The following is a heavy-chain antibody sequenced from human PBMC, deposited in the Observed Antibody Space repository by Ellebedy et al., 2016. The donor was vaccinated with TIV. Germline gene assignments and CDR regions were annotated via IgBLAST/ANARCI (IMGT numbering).Heavy chain of an antibody. Sequence: SVKVSXKASGFTFTSSAMQWVRQARGQRLEWIGWIVVGSGNTNYAQKFQERVTITRDMSTSTAYMELSSLRSEDTAVYYCAAVGATGVGFDYWGQGTLVTVSS. CDR2: IVVGSGNT. J-gene: IGHJ4*02. D-gene: IGHD1-26*01. V-gene: IGHV1-58*02. CDR1: GFTFTSSA. CDR3: AAVGATGVGFDY.